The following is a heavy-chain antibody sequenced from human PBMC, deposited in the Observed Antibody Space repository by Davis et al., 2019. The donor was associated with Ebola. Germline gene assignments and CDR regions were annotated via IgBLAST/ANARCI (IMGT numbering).Heavy chain of an antibody. V-gene: IGHV4-61*08. CDR3: ARTERRLERFDY. CDR1: GGSVSSGGHY. Sequence: MPSETLSLTCTVSGGSVSSGGHYWNWIRQPTGKGLEWIGYVYNSGSTNYNPSLKSRVTISLDTSKNQLSLKVSSVTAADTAVYYCARTERRLERFDYWGQGTLVTVSS. D-gene: IGHD5-24*01. CDR2: VYNSGST. J-gene: IGHJ4*02.